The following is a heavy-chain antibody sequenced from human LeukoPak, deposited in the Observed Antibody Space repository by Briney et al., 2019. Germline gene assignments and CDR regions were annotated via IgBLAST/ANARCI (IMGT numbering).Heavy chain of an antibody. CDR3: ARWVRGMYFDY. Sequence: SETLSLTCTVSGGSISSYYWSWIRQPPGKGLEWIGCIYYSGSTNYNPSLKSRVTISVDTSKNQFSLKLSSVTAADTAVYYCARWVRGMYFDYWGQGTLVTVSS. V-gene: IGHV4-59*08. CDR2: IYYSGST. CDR1: GGSISSYY. J-gene: IGHJ4*02. D-gene: IGHD3-10*01.